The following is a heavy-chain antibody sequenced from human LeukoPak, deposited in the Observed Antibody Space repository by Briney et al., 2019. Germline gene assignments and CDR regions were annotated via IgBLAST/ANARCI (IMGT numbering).Heavy chain of an antibody. CDR1: GGSISSGGYY. D-gene: IGHD3-10*01. Sequence: ASETLSLTCTVSGGSISSGGYYWSWIRQPAGQGLEWIGRIYMSGNTNYNPSLKSRVTLSVDTSKNQFSLQLSSVTAADTAVYYCARARMVRGVIERYFDYWGQGTLVTVSS. CDR2: IYMSGNT. V-gene: IGHV4-61*02. J-gene: IGHJ4*02. CDR3: ARARMVRGVIERYFDY.